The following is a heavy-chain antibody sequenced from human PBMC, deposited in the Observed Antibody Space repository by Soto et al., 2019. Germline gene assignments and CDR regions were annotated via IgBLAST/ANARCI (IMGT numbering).Heavy chain of an antibody. CDR3: TTGWLRSIANYYYYGMDV. V-gene: IGHV3-15*07. Sequence: PGGSLRLSCAASGFTFSNAWMNWVRQAPGKGLEWVGRIKSKTDGGTTDYAAPVKGRFTISRDDSKNTLYLQMNSLKADDTAVYYCTTGWLRSIANYYYYGMDVWGQGTTVTVSS. D-gene: IGHD5-12*01. CDR2: IKSKTDGGTT. CDR1: GFTFSNAW. J-gene: IGHJ6*02.